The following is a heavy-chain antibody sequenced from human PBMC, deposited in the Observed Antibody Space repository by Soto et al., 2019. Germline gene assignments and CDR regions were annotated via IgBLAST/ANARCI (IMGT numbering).Heavy chain of an antibody. CDR1: GGSVSSGSYY. V-gene: IGHV4-61*01. CDR3: ARDSPIGGMDV. Sequence: NPSETLSLTCTVSGGSVSSGSYYWSWIRQPPGKGLEWIGYIYYSGSTNYNPSLKSRVTISVDTSKNQFSLKLSSVTAADTAVYYCARDSPIGGMDVWGQGTTVTVSS. J-gene: IGHJ6*02. CDR2: IYYSGST.